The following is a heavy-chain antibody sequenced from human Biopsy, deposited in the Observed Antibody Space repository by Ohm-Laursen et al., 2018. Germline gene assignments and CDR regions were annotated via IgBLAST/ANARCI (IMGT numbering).Heavy chain of an antibody. V-gene: IGHV3-23*01. CDR1: GFTLSDG. CDR3: ARHLRYNDY. Sequence: SLRFSCTASGFTLSDGMTWVRQAPGKGLEWASSITTDSGRIFYADSVRGRFTISRDNSKNTLYLQMNSLRAEDTAEYYCARHLRYNDYWGQGTLVTVSS. J-gene: IGHJ4*02. CDR2: ITTDSGRI. D-gene: IGHD3-9*01.